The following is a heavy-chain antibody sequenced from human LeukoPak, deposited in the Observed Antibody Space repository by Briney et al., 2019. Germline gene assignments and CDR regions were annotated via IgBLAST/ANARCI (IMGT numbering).Heavy chain of an antibody. V-gene: IGHV4-61*01. CDR1: GGSVSSGSYY. CDR3: AGPQGTPSDY. Sequence: PSETLSLTCSVSGGSVSSGSYYWSWIRQPPGKGLEWIGDIYYSGSTNYSPSLKSRVTISVDTSKNQFSLKLSSVTAADTAVYYCAGPQGTPSDYWGQGTLVTVSS. CDR2: IYYSGST. J-gene: IGHJ4*02.